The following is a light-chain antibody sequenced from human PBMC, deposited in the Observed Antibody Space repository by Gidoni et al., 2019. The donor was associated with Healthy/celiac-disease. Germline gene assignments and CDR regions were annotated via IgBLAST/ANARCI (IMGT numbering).Light chain of an antibody. CDR2: GAS. CDR3: QQYGSSPGT. V-gene: IGKV3-20*01. J-gene: IGKJ1*01. Sequence: ESGLTQSPGTLSLSPGERATLSCRASQSVSSSYLAWYQQKPGQAPRLLIYGASSRATGIPDRFSGSGSGTDFTLTISRLEPEDFAVYYCQQYGSSPGTFGQGTKVEIK. CDR1: QSVSSSY.